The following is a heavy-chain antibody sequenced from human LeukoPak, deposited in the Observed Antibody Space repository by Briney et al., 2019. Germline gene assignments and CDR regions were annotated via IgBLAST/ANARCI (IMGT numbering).Heavy chain of an antibody. D-gene: IGHD3-10*01. CDR1: GFIFSSYD. V-gene: IGHV3-30*18. Sequence: GGSLRLSCAASGFIFSSYDMHWVRQAPGKGLEWVAIISYDGSNKYYADSVKGRFTISRDNSKNTLYLQMNSLRAEDTAVYYCAKDYYGSGSYDNHFDYWGQGTLVTVSS. J-gene: IGHJ4*02. CDR2: ISYDGSNK. CDR3: AKDYYGSGSYDNHFDY.